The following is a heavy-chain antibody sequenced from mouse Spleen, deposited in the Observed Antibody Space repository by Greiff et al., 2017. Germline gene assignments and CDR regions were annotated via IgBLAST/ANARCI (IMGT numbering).Heavy chain of an antibody. CDR1: GFSLTSYG. Sequence: VQLVESGPGLVQPSQSLSITCTVSGFSLTSYGVHWVRQSPGKGLEWLGVIWRGGSTDYNAAFMSRLSITKDNSKSQVFFKMNSLQADDTAIYYCAKGITTVVGYFDVWGAGTTVTVSS. CDR2: IWRGGST. CDR3: AKGITTVVGYFDV. V-gene: IGHV2-5*01. D-gene: IGHD1-1*01. J-gene: IGHJ1*01.